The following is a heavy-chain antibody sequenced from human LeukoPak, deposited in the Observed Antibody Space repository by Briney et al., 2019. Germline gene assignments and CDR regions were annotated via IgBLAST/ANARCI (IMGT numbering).Heavy chain of an antibody. J-gene: IGHJ5*02. CDR2: INPNSGGT. V-gene: IGHV1-2*02. CDR1: GYTFTGYY. D-gene: IGHD5-24*01. Sequence: ASVKVSCKASGYTFTGYYMHWVRQAPGQRLEWMGWINPNSGGTNYAQKFRGRVTMTRDTSISTAYMELSRLRSDDTAVYYCARVVWLGGWLQFGWFDPWGQGTLVTVSS. CDR3: ARVVWLGGWLQFGWFDP.